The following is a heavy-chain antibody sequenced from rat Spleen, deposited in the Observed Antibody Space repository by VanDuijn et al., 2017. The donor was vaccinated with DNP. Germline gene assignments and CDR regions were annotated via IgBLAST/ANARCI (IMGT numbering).Heavy chain of an antibody. CDR1: GFAFSDFA. Sequence: EVQLVESGGGLVQPGRSLKLSCTASGFAFSDFAMAYIRQAPKKGLEWVATINYDASRAYYPDSVKGRFTISRDNTKNTLYLQMNRLRSEDTATYYCARGEGLTGSSDWFAYWGQGTLVTVSS. J-gene: IGHJ3*01. V-gene: IGHV5-17*01. D-gene: IGHD1-4*01. CDR3: ARGEGLTGSSDWFAY. CDR2: INYDASRA.